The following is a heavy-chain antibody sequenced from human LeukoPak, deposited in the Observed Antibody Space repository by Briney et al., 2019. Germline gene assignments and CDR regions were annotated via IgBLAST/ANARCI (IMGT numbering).Heavy chain of an antibody. Sequence: ASVKVSCKVSGYTLTELSMHWVRQAPGKGLEWMGGFDPEDGETIYARKFQGRVTMTEDTSTDTAYMELSSLRSEDTAVYYCATVSMNGEAHYFDYWGQGTLVTVSS. D-gene: IGHD3-10*02. CDR2: FDPEDGET. CDR1: GYTLTELS. V-gene: IGHV1-24*01. CDR3: ATVSMNGEAHYFDY. J-gene: IGHJ4*02.